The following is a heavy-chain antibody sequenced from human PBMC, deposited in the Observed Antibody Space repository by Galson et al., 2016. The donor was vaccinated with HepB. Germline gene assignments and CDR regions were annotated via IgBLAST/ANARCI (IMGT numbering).Heavy chain of an antibody. Sequence: SLRLSCAASGFTFRSYGMHWVRQVPGKGLEWVAVIWYDGSNKYYADSVKGRFTTSRDNSKNTLYLQMNSLRVEDTAVYYCARELSYSGRDYWGQGTLVTVSS. D-gene: IGHD1-26*01. V-gene: IGHV3-33*01. J-gene: IGHJ4*02. CDR1: GFTFRSYG. CDR2: IWYDGSNK. CDR3: ARELSYSGRDY.